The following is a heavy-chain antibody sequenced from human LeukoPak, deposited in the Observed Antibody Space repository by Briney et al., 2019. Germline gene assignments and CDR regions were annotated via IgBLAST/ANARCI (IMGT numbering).Heavy chain of an antibody. D-gene: IGHD3-22*01. CDR2: ISGSGGST. Sequence: GGSLRLSCAASGFTVSSNYMSWVRQAPGKGLEWVSAISGSGGSTYYADSVKGRFTISRDNSKNTLYLQMNSLRAEDTAVYYCAKENRITMIVVVPEIFDYWGQGTLVTVSS. J-gene: IGHJ4*02. CDR3: AKENRITMIVVVPEIFDY. CDR1: GFTVSSNY. V-gene: IGHV3-23*01.